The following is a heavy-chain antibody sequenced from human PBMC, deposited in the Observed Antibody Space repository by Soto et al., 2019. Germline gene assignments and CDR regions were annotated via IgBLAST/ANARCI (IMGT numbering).Heavy chain of an antibody. J-gene: IGHJ6*03. CDR3: ARLGRAMGHGLIYDFYYMDV. CDR2: IYYTGST. D-gene: IGHD3-3*01. V-gene: IGHV4-31*03. CDR1: GDFISSGGYY. Sequence: PSDTLSLTCTVSGDFISSGGYYWSWIRQHPGKGLEWIGYIYYTGSTYYNPSLKSRLTISVDTSENQFSLKLSSVTAADTAVYYCARLGRAMGHGLIYDFYYMDVWGKGTTVTVSS.